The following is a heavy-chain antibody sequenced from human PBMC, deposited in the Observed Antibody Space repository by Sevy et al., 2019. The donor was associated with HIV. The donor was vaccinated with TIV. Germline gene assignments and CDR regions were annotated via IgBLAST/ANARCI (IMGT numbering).Heavy chain of an antibody. D-gene: IGHD3-10*01. CDR2: IWYDGSNK. CDR1: GFTFSSYG. J-gene: IGHJ6*02. Sequence: GGSLRLSCAASGFTFSSYGMHWVRQAPGKGLEWVAVIWYDGSNKYYADSVKGRFTISRDNSKNTLYLQMNSLRAEDTAVYYCAREFVADYYGSGSPMDVWGQGTTVTVSS. CDR3: AREFVADYYGSGSPMDV. V-gene: IGHV3-33*01.